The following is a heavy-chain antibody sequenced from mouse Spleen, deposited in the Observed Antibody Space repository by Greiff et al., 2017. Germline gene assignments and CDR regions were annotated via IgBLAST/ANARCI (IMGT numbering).Heavy chain of an antibody. CDR2: IYPRSGNT. Sequence: QVQLQQSGAELARPGASVKLSCKASGYTFTSYGISWVKQRTGQGLEWIGEIYPRSGNTYYNEKFKGKATLTADKSSSTAYMELRSLTSEDSAVYFCARLDLIYYYDGSYYFDYWGQGTTLTVSS. D-gene: IGHD1-1*01. CDR1: GYTFTSYG. V-gene: IGHV1-81*01. J-gene: IGHJ2*01. CDR3: ARLDLIYYYDGSYYFDY.